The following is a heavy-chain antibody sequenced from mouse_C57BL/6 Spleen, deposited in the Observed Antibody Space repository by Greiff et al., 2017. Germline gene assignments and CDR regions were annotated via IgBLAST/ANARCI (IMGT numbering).Heavy chain of an antibody. Sequence: VKLVESGPGLVAPSQSLSITCTVSGFSLTSYGVSWVRQPPGKGLEWLGVIWGDGSTNYHSALISRLSISKDNSKSQVFLKLNSLQTDDTATYYCAKQGSSGPVAWFAYWGQGTLVTVSA. CDR2: IWGDGST. V-gene: IGHV2-3*01. CDR3: AKQGSSGPVAWFAY. D-gene: IGHD3-2*02. CDR1: GFSLTSYG. J-gene: IGHJ3*01.